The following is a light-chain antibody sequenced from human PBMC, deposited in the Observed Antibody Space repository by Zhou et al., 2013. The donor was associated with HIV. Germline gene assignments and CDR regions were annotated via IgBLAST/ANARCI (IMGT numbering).Light chain of an antibody. J-gene: IGKJ2*01. CDR3: QQYASSPQT. CDR2: GAS. CDR1: QSISGSL. Sequence: EIVLTQSPVTLSLSPGERATLSCRASQSISGSLSWFQHKPGQAPRLLIYGASTRATGIPDRFTGSGSGTDFTLTFTTLGPEDSAVYYCQQYASSPQTFGQGTKVEIK. V-gene: IGKV3-20*01.